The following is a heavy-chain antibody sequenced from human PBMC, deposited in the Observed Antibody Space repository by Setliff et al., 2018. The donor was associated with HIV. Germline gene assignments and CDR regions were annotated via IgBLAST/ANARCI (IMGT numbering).Heavy chain of an antibody. Sequence: PGGSLRLSCAASGFTFSSYWMHWVRQAPGKGLVWVSRISGDGRSTNYADSVKGRFTISRDTAKNTLYLQMNRLRAEDTAVYYCARVGDYDFWSGYHYYMDVWGKGTTVTVSS. V-gene: IGHV3-74*01. D-gene: IGHD3-3*01. CDR3: ARVGDYDFWSGYHYYMDV. CDR1: GFTFSSYW. J-gene: IGHJ6*03. CDR2: ISGDGRST.